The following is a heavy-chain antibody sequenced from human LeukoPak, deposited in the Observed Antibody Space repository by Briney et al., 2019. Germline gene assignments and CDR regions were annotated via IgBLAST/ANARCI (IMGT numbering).Heavy chain of an antibody. J-gene: IGHJ4*02. CDR3: ARAHSGLYLDS. CDR1: GEPLGTFY. V-gene: IGHV4-4*07. CDR2: IHTNGYT. Sequence: SQTLSLTCTVSGEPLGTFYWSWIRQPAGQGLEYIGRIHTNGYTNYKPSLNSRVTMSVDSSKNQFSLTLRSVTATDTAIYYCARAHSGLYLDSWGQGTLVTVSS. D-gene: IGHD2-15*01.